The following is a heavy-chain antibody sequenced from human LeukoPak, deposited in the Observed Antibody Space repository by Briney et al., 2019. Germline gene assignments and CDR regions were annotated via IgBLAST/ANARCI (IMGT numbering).Heavy chain of an antibody. J-gene: IGHJ4*02. CDR3: AREYLRAFDS. V-gene: IGHV4-31*03. D-gene: IGHD5/OR15-5a*01. CDR1: GGSITSGPYY. CDR2: IHYSGYT. Sequence: PSQTLSLTCTVSGGSITSGPYYRTWIRQHPGEGLEWVGYIHYSGYTSYSPSLKSRLTLSMDTSNNDFSLELTSVTAADTAVYYCAREYLRAFDSWGQGALVTVSS.